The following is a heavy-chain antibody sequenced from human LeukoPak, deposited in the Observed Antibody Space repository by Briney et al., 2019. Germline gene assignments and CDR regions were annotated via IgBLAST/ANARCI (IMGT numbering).Heavy chain of an antibody. V-gene: IGHV1-69*13. CDR2: IIPIFGTA. J-gene: IGHJ4*02. Sequence: ASVKVSCKASGGTFSSYAISWVRQAPGQGLEWMGGIIPIFGTANYAQKFQGRVTITADESTSTAYMELSSLRSEDTAVYYCARDSFHYDSSGYYDYWGQGTLVTVSS. D-gene: IGHD3-22*01. CDR3: ARDSFHYDSSGYYDY. CDR1: GGTFSSYA.